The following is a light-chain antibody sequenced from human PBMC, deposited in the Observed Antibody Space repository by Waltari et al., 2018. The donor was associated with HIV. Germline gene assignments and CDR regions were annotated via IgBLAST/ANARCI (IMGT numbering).Light chain of an antibody. CDR3: TSYTTRNILM. V-gene: IGLV2-14*03. Sequence: QSSLTQPASMSGSPGQTIAISCTGSSRDIGYPNFVSWYQQRPGNAPRLLIYGVTIRASGISGRFSGSKSENTASLTISGLQIEDEADYYCTSYTTRNILMFGGGT. CDR1: SRDIGYPNF. J-gene: IGLJ3*02. CDR2: GVT.